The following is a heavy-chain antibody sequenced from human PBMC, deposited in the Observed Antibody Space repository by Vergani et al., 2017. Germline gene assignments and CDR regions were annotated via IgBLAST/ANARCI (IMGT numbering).Heavy chain of an antibody. V-gene: IGHV4-39*01. CDR3: TRHGRSGWAGYFQH. J-gene: IGHJ1*01. CDR2: IYYSGST. D-gene: IGHD6-19*01. Sequence: QVQLQESGPGLVKPSETLSLTCTVSNDSVSNTFYYWGWIRQTPGKGLEWIGSIYYSGSTYYNPSLESRVTMSVDTSKSQFSLNLTSVTAADTAVYYCTRHGRSGWAGYFQHWGQGTLVTASS. CDR1: NDSVSNTFYY.